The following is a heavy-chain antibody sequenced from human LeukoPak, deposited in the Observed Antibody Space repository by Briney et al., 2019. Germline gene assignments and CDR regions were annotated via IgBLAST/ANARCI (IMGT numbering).Heavy chain of an antibody. J-gene: IGHJ4*02. V-gene: IGHV3-23*01. CDR3: AKDSAKKYDDY. CDR1: GLTFSSYA. CDR2: ISGSDGST. Sequence: GGSLRLSCAASGLTFSSYAMSWVRQAPGKGLEWVSGISGSDGSTNYADSVKGRFTISRENSKNTLYLQMNSLRAEDTAVYYCAKDSAKKYDDYWGQGTLVTVSS. D-gene: IGHD2/OR15-2a*01.